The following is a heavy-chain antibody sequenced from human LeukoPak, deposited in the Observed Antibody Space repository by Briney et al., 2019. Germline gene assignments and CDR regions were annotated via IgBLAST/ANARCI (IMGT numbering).Heavy chain of an antibody. D-gene: IGHD3-3*01. V-gene: IGHV1-2*02. J-gene: IGHJ4*02. CDR3: ARKWRFLGATLDY. CDR1: GYTFTGYY. Sequence: ASVKVSCKASGYTFTGYYMHWVRQAPGQGLEWMGWINPNSGGTNYAQKLQGRVTMATDTSTSTAYMELRSLRSDDTAVYYCARKWRFLGATLDYWGQGTLVTVSS. CDR2: INPNSGGT.